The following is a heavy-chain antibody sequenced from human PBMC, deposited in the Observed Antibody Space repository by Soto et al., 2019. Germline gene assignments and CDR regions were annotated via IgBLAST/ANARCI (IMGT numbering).Heavy chain of an antibody. CDR2: IKSKTDGGTT. CDR3: TTAREIVVVVAATQDY. Sequence: GALRLSCAASGFTFSNAWMSWVRQAPGKGLEWVGRIKSKTDGGTTDYAAPVKGRFTISRDDSKNTLYLQMNSLKTEDTAVYYCTTAREIVVVVAATQDYWGQGTLVTVSS. V-gene: IGHV3-15*01. J-gene: IGHJ4*02. CDR1: GFTFSNAW. D-gene: IGHD2-15*01.